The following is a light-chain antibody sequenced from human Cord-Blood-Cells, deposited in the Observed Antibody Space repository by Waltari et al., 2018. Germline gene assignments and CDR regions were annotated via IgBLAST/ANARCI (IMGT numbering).Light chain of an antibody. Sequence: IKMTQSQSSFSASVGDRVPITCRASQSISSYLNWYQQKPGKAPKLLIYAASSLQSGVPSRFSGSGSGTDFTLTISSLQPEDFATYYCQQSYSTPYTFGQGTKLEIK. V-gene: IGKV1-39*01. CDR2: AAS. J-gene: IGKJ2*01. CDR1: QSISSY. CDR3: QQSYSTPYT.